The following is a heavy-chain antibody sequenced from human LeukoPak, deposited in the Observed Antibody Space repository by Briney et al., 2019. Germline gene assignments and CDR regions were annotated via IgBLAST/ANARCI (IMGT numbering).Heavy chain of an antibody. J-gene: IGHJ5*01. D-gene: IGHD6-19*01. V-gene: IGHV6-1*01. CDR3: ARDLGTSGWYTFDF. CDR2: TYYRSKWYD. CDR1: GDSVSSKNGA. Sequence: SQTLSLTCAISGDSVSSKNGAWNWIRQSPSRGIEWLGRTYYRSKWYDEYADSVKGRVTISPDTSKNQFSLHVYSVTPEDTAVYYCARDLGTSGWYTFDFWGQGTLVTVSS.